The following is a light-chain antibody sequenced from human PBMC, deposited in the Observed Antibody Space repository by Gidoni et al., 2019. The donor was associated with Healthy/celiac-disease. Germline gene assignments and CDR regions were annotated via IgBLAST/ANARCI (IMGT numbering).Light chain of an antibody. CDR1: QDISNY. CDR3: QQYDNLPLT. J-gene: IGKJ4*01. Sequence: DIQMTQSPSSLSASVGDRVTITCQASQDISNYVNWYQQKPGKAPKLLIYDASNLETGVPSRFIGSGSGTDFTFTISSLQPEDIATYYCQQYDNLPLTFGGGTKVEIE. V-gene: IGKV1-33*01. CDR2: DAS.